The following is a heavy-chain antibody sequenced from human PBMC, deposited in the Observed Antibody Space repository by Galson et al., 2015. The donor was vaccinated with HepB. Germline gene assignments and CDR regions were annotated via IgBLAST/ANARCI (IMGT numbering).Heavy chain of an antibody. CDR3: ARIQEMAAYFDY. CDR2: IDWDDDK. Sequence: PALVKPTQTLTLTRTFSGFSLSTSGMCVSWIRQPPGKALEWLARIDWDDDKYYSTSLKTRLTISKDTSKNQVVLTMTNMDPVDTATYYCARIQEMAAYFDYWGQGTLVTVSS. CDR1: GFSLSTSGMC. J-gene: IGHJ4*02. V-gene: IGHV2-70*11. D-gene: IGHD5-24*01.